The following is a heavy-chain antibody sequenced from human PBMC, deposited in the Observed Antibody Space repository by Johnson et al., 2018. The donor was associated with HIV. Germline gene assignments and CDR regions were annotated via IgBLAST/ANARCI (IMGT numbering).Heavy chain of an antibody. V-gene: IGHV3-20*04. Sequence: VQLVESGGGVVRPGGSLRLSCEASGFTVDDYDMSWVRQVPGKGLEWVSGFYRNGGSSGYAASVKGRFTISRDDAKNSLYLQMNSLTVEDTALYYCARDPTTQNSRLTGDFGAFDIWGQGTMVIVSS. D-gene: IGHD7-27*01. CDR1: GFTVDDYD. CDR3: ARDPTTQNSRLTGDFGAFDI. J-gene: IGHJ3*02. CDR2: FYRNGGSS.